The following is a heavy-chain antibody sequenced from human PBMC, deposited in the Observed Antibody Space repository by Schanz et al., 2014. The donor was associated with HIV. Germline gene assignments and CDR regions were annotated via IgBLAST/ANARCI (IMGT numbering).Heavy chain of an antibody. CDR1: GYSFNDYG. CDR2: ISGYNGNT. Sequence: QVQLVQSGAEVKKPGASVKVSCKASGYSFNDYGVSWMRQAPGQGLEWMGWISGYNGNTDYAQKFQDRVTMTTDTSTSTAYMELRSLRSDDTALYYCARSASVISSGWCSGNACYSGAFHSWGQGSLVIVSS. J-gene: IGHJ4*02. V-gene: IGHV1-18*01. CDR3: ARSASVISSGWCSGNACYSGAFHS. D-gene: IGHD2-15*01.